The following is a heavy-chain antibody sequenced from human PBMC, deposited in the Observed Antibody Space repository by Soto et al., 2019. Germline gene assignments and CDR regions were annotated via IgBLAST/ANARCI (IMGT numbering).Heavy chain of an antibody. Sequence: GGSLRLSCAASGFTFSSYAMSWVRQAPGKGLAWASAISGSGGSTYYADSVKGRFTISRDNSKNTLYLQMNSQRAEDTAVYYCAKGAPPSGVVRAAVFVKWGPGALDDVFS. CDR2: ISGSGGST. D-gene: IGHD5-12*01. J-gene: IGHJ4*01. CDR3: AKGAPPSGVVRAAVFVK. V-gene: IGHV3-23*01. CDR1: GFTFSSYA.